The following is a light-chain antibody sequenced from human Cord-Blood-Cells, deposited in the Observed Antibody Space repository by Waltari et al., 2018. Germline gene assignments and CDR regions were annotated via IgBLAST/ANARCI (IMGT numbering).Light chain of an antibody. CDR3: SACTSSSWV. J-gene: IGLJ3*02. CDR2: DVS. Sequence: QSALTQPASVSGSPGQSITISCTVTSSDVGAYNYVSWYQHRPGKAPKLLIYDVSKPPSGVSNRGSGSKSGNTASLTISGLQDEDEADYYCSACTSSSWVFGGGTKLTVL. V-gene: IGLV2-14*03. CDR1: SSDVGAYNY.